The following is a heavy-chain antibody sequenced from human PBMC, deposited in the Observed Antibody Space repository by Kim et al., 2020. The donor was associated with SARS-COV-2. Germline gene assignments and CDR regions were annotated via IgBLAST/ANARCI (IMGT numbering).Heavy chain of an antibody. D-gene: IGHD2-2*01. V-gene: IGHV4-30-2*04. CDR3: ATGIVVVPAAFDY. Sequence: YNPSLKSRVTISVDTSKNQFSLKLGSVTAADTAVYYCATGIVVVPAAFDYWGQGTLVTVSS. J-gene: IGHJ4*02.